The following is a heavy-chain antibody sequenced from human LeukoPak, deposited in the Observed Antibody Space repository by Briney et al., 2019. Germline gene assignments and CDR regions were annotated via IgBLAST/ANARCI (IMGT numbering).Heavy chain of an antibody. Sequence: GGPLRLSCAASGFTFSTYTMHWVRQAPGKGLEWVALISYEGSKQDYADSVKGRFTISRDNSQNTLYLEINSLRTEDTAVYYCARAPYNSGWYFAFDYWGQGTLVTVSS. CDR3: ARAPYNSGWYFAFDY. D-gene: IGHD6-19*01. CDR1: GFTFSTYT. J-gene: IGHJ4*02. V-gene: IGHV3-30-3*01. CDR2: ISYEGSKQ.